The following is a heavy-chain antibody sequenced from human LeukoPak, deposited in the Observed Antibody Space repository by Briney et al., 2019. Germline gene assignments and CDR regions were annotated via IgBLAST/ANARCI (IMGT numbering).Heavy chain of an antibody. D-gene: IGHD6-13*01. Sequence: GGSLRLSCSASGFTFSSYAMHWVRQAPGKGLEYVSAISSNGGGIYYADSVKGRFTISRDNSKNTMYLQMSSLRAEDTAVYYCVKDPRSTSSWTFDFWGQGTLVTVSS. V-gene: IGHV3-64D*06. CDR2: ISSNGGGI. J-gene: IGHJ4*02. CDR1: GFTFSSYA. CDR3: VKDPRSTSSWTFDF.